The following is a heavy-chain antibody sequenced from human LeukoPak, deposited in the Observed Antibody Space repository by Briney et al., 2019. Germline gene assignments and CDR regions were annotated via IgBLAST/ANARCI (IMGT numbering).Heavy chain of an antibody. D-gene: IGHD5-18*01. Sequence: GGSLRLSCAASGLTFSSYWMHWVRQAPGKGLVWVSRINSDGSSTSYADSVKGRFTISRDNAKNTLYLQMNSLRAEDTAVYYCARDGRYSYRPAWGQGTLVTVSS. V-gene: IGHV3-74*01. CDR1: GLTFSSYW. CDR2: INSDGSST. CDR3: ARDGRYSYRPA. J-gene: IGHJ5*02.